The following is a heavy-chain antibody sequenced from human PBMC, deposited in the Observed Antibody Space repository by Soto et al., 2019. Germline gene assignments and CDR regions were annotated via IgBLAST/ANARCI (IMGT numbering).Heavy chain of an antibody. Sequence: QVQLQESGPGLVKPSQTLSLTCTVSGGSISSGDYYWSWIRQPPGKGLEWIGYIYYSGSTYYNPSLKSRVTISVDTSKNQCSLKLISVTAADTAVYYCASRIAARPGPYYYGMDVWGQGTTVTVSS. D-gene: IGHD6-6*01. V-gene: IGHV4-30-4*01. CDR2: IYYSGST. J-gene: IGHJ6*02. CDR3: ASRIAARPGPYYYGMDV. CDR1: GGSISSGDYY.